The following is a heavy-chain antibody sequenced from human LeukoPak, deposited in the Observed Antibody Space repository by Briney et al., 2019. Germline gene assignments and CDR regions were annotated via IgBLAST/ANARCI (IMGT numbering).Heavy chain of an antibody. CDR2: VSYSGST. J-gene: IGHJ5*02. Sequence: PSETLSLTCAVYGGSFSGYYWSWIRQPPGKGLEWIGSVSYSGSTYYNPSLKSRVTISVDTSKNQFSLKLSSVTAADTAVYYCARHLWRTSTSPWFDPWGQGTLVTVSS. V-gene: IGHV4-34*01. D-gene: IGHD2-2*01. CDR1: GGSFSGYY. CDR3: ARHLWRTSTSPWFDP.